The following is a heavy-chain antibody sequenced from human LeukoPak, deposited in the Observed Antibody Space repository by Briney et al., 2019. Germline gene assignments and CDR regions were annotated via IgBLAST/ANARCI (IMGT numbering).Heavy chain of an antibody. V-gene: IGHV3-7*03. Sequence: GGSLRLSCAASGFTFSSYWMNWARQAPGKGLEWVTSINHNGNVNYYVDSVKGRFTISRDNAKNSLYLQMSNLRAEDTAVYFCARGGGLDVWGQGTLVTVSS. CDR2: INHNGNVN. CDR1: GFTFSSYW. D-gene: IGHD3/OR15-3a*01. CDR3: ARGGGLDV. J-gene: IGHJ4*02.